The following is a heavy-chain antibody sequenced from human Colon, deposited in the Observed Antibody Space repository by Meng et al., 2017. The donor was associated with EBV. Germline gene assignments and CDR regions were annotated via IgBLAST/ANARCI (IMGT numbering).Heavy chain of an antibody. V-gene: IGHV4-4*02. CDR3: ARGGYYSFDY. Sequence: QVKLQESGPGLGKHSETLSLTCAVSGGSISSVYWWTWVRQSPGKGLEWIGEIYHSGSTNYNPSLKSRVTISVDKSKNQFSLKLTSVTAADTAVYYCARGGYYSFDYWGQRTLVTVSS. CDR1: GGSISSVYW. J-gene: IGHJ4*02. CDR2: IYHSGST. D-gene: IGHD5-18*01.